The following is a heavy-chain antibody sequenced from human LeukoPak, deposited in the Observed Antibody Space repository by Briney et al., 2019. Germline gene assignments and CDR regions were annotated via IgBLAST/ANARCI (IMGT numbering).Heavy chain of an antibody. CDR3: AKTVGATLGGAFDI. CDR1: GFTFADYA. V-gene: IGHV3-9*01. D-gene: IGHD1-26*01. J-gene: IGHJ3*02. CDR2: ISWNSGSI. Sequence: QPGRSLRLSCAASGFTFADYATHWVRQAPGKCLEWVSCISWNSGSIGHADSVKGRFTISRDNDKNYLYLQMNSLRAEDTALYYCAKTVGATLGGAFDIWGQGTMVTVSS.